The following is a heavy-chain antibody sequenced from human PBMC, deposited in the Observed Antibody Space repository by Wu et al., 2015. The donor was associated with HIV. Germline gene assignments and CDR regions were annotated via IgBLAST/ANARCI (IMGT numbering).Heavy chain of an antibody. CDR2: INPNSGGT. Sequence: QVQLVQSGAEVKKPGASVKVSCQASGYTFTAYSMHWVRQAPGQGLEWMGWINPNSGGTKYAQKFQGRVTMTRDTSISTAYMELSRLRSDDTAVYYCARSGTYYDNTLDYWGQGTLVTVSS. V-gene: IGHV1-2*02. CDR3: ARSGTYYDNTLDY. D-gene: IGHD1-26*01. CDR1: GYTFTAYS. J-gene: IGHJ4*02.